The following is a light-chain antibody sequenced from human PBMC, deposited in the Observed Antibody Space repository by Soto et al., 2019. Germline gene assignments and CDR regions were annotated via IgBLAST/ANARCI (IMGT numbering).Light chain of an antibody. Sequence: EIVLTQSPATLSLSPGERATLSCRASHSIGKFLAWYQQKPGQAPRLLIYDASNRATGIPARFTGGGSGTDFTLTISSLEPEDFAVYYCQQRSNWPLTFGPGTKVDVK. V-gene: IGKV3-11*01. CDR3: QQRSNWPLT. CDR2: DAS. CDR1: HSIGKF. J-gene: IGKJ3*01.